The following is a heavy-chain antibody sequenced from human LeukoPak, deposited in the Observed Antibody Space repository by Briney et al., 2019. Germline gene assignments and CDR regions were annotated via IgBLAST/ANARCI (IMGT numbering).Heavy chain of an antibody. J-gene: IGHJ1*01. D-gene: IGHD3-22*01. CDR1: GGSISSYY. Sequence: SETLSLTCTVSGGSISSYYWSWIRQPPGRGLEWIGYIYYSGSTNYNPSLKSRVTISVDTSKNQFSLKLSSVTAADTAVYYCARSPDYYDSSGYYSPAEYFQHWGQGTLVTVSS. V-gene: IGHV4-59*01. CDR2: IYYSGST. CDR3: ARSPDYYDSSGYYSPAEYFQH.